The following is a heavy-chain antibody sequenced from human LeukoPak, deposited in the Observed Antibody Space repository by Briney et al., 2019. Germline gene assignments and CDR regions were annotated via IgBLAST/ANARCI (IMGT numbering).Heavy chain of an antibody. CDR1: GGSISSSNW. Sequence: PSETLSLTCAVSGGSISSSNWLSWVRPPPGKGLEWIGEIYHSGSTNYNPSLKSRVTISVDKSKNQFSLKLSSVTAADTAVYYCASYSSSWYFDYWGQGTLVTVSS. CDR3: ASYSSSWYFDY. CDR2: IYHSGST. J-gene: IGHJ4*02. V-gene: IGHV4-4*02. D-gene: IGHD6-13*01.